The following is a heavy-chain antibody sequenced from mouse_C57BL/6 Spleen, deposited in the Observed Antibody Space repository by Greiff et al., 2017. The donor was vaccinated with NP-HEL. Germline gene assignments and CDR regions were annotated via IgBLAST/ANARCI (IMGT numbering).Heavy chain of an antibody. D-gene: IGHD4-1*01. Sequence: VQLQQSGAELVRPGASVTLSCKASGYTFTDYEMHWVKQTPVHGLEWIGAIDPETGGTAYNQKFKGKAILTADKSSSTAYMELRSLTSEDSAVYYCTREKLGLGYYFDYWGQGTTLTVSS. CDR3: TREKLGLGYYFDY. CDR2: IDPETGGT. V-gene: IGHV1-15*01. CDR1: GYTFTDYE. J-gene: IGHJ2*01.